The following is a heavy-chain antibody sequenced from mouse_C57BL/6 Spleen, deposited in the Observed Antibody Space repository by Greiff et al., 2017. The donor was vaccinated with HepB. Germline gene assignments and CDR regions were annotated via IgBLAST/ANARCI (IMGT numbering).Heavy chain of an antibody. V-gene: IGHV5-4*03. Sequence: EVMLVESGGGLVKPGGSLKLSCAASGFTFSSYAMSWVRQTPEKRLEWVATISDGGSYTYYPDNVKGRFTISRDNAKNNLYLQMSHLKSEDTAMYYCARGGHKGDAMDYWGQGTSVTVSS. CDR2: ISDGGSYT. CDR3: ARGGHKGDAMDY. CDR1: GFTFSSYA. J-gene: IGHJ4*01.